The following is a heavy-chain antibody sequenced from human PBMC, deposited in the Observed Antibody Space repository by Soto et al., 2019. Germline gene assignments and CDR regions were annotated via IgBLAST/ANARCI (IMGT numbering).Heavy chain of an antibody. J-gene: IGHJ4*02. V-gene: IGHV3-33*01. Sequence: GGSLRLSCAASGFTFSSYGMHWVRQAPGKGLERVAVIWYDGSNKYYADSVKGRFTISRDNSKNTLYLQMNSLRAEDTAVYYCLQQQLDVDYWGQGTLVTVYS. CDR1: GFTFSSYG. CDR2: IWYDGSNK. CDR3: LQQQLDVDY. D-gene: IGHD6-13*01.